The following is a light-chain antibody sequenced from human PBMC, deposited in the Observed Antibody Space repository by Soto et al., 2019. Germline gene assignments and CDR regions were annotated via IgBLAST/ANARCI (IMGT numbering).Light chain of an antibody. J-gene: IGLJ2*01. CDR3: CSYAGSITYVV. CDR1: SSDIGSYDL. CDR2: EGS. Sequence: QSALTQPASVSGSPGQSITISCTGTSSDIGSYDLVSWYQQHPARAPKLIIYEGSKRPSGVSMRFSGSKSGYTASLTISGLQAEDEAVYFCCSYAGSITYVVFGGGTKLTVL. V-gene: IGLV2-23*01.